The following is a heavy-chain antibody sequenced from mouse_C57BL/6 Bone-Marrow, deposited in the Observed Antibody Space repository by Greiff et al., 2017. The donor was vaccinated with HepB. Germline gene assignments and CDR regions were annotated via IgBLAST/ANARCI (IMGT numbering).Heavy chain of an antibody. J-gene: IGHJ4*01. CDR2: ISSGGSYT. Sequence: EVKLMESGGDLVKPGGSLKLSCAASGFTFSSYGMSWVRQTPDKRLEWVATISSGGSYTYYPDSVKGRFTISRDNAKNTLYLQMSSLKSEDTAMYYCARRRDYGSSFYAMDYWGQGTSVTVSS. CDR1: GFTFSSYG. CDR3: ARRRDYGSSFYAMDY. D-gene: IGHD1-1*01. V-gene: IGHV5-6*02.